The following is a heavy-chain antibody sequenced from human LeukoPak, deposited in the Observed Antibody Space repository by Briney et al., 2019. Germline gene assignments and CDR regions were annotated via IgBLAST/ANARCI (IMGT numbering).Heavy chain of an antibody. J-gene: IGHJ6*02. D-gene: IGHD2-21*02. CDR2: IKEDGSEK. CDR1: GFTFSSYW. Sequence: GGSLRLSYAASGFTFSSYWMSWVRQAPGKGLEWVAQIKEDGSEKYYVDSVKGRFTISRDNAKNSLDLQMSSLRAEDTAVYYCARDAVTAITNYYYYGMDVWGQGTTVTVSS. V-gene: IGHV3-7*04. CDR3: ARDAVTAITNYYYYGMDV.